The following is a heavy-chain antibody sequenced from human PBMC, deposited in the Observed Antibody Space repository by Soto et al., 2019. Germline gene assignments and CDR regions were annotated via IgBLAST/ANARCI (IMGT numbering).Heavy chain of an antibody. CDR3: VAGSGWYGTLSY. Sequence: QVQLQESGPGLVKPSETLSLTCTVSGGSISSYYWIWIRQPPGKGLEWIGYIYYSGSTNYNPSLKSRGTISVATSKTQFSLKLSSVTAADTAVYYCVAGSGWYGTLSYWGQGTLVTVSS. D-gene: IGHD6-19*01. J-gene: IGHJ4*02. CDR1: GGSISSYY. V-gene: IGHV4-59*01. CDR2: IYYSGST.